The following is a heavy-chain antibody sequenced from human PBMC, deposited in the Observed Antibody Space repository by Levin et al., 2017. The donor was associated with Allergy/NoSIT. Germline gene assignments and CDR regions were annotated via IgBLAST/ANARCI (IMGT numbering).Heavy chain of an antibody. J-gene: IGHJ5*02. CDR3: ARDRDVVVPARGWFDP. D-gene: IGHD2-2*01. CDR2: ISSSSSYI. Sequence: NTGGSLRLSCAASGFTFSSYSMNWVRQAPGKGLEWVSSISSSSSYIYYADSVKGRFTISRDNAKNSLYLQMNSLRAEDTAVYYCARDRDVVVPARGWFDPWGQGTLVTVSS. V-gene: IGHV3-21*01. CDR1: GFTFSSYS.